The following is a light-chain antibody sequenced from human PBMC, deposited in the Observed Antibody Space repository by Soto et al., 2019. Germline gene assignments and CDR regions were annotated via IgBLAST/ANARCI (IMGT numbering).Light chain of an antibody. J-gene: IGKJ4*01. V-gene: IGKV3-20*01. CDR1: QSVSSR. CDR2: DAS. CDR3: QQYGSSPLT. Sequence: IVMTQSPATLSVSPGERATLSCRASQSVSSRLAWYHQKPGQAPRLLIYDASSRATGVPDRFSGSGSGTDFTLTISRLGPEDFAVYYCQQYGSSPLTFGGGTKVDIK.